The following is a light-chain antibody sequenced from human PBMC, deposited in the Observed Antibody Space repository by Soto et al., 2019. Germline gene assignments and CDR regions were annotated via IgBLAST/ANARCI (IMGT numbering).Light chain of an antibody. Sequence: EIVLTQSPATLSLSPGERATLSCRASQSVGSDLAWYQQKPGQAPRLLIYDASNRATGIPARFSGSGSGTDFTLTISSLEPEDLAVYYCQQRYNWLITFGQGTRLEIK. V-gene: IGKV3-11*01. J-gene: IGKJ5*01. CDR1: QSVGSD. CDR2: DAS. CDR3: QQRYNWLIT.